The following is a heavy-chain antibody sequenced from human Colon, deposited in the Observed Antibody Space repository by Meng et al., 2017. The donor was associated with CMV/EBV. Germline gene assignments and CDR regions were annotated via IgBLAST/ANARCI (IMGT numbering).Heavy chain of an antibody. CDR3: ARGIEWLVHFDY. D-gene: IGHD6-19*01. CDR1: GFTFSSYV. CDR2: ISSSSYI. Sequence: GGSLRLSCAASGFTFSSYVMNWVRQAPGKGLEWVSSISSSSYIYYADSVKGRFTISRDNAKNSLYLQMNSLRAEDTAVYYCARGIEWLVHFDYWGQGTLVTVSS. V-gene: IGHV3-21*01. J-gene: IGHJ4*02.